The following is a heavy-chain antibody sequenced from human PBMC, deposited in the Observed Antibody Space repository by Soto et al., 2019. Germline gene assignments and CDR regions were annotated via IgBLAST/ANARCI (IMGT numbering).Heavy chain of an antibody. J-gene: IGHJ4*02. V-gene: IGHV6-1*01. D-gene: IGHD6-19*01. Sequence: SQTLSLTCALSGDSVSSNTAAWNWIRSSPSRGLEWLGRTYYRSNWRHDYAVSVKSRITVNPDTSKNHFSLQLNSVTPDDTAVYYCARGVAGTGFDLWGQGILVTVSS. CDR1: GDSVSSNTAA. CDR2: TYYRSNWRH. CDR3: ARGVAGTGFDL.